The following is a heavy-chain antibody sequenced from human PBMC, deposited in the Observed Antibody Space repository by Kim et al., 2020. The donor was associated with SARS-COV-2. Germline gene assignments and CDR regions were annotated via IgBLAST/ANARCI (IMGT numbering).Heavy chain of an antibody. J-gene: IGHJ4*02. CDR3: VPDPNMTVY. CDR2: INVAGNM. Sequence: GGSLRLSCAASGFNFAGYDMSWIRQTPGQGLEWVSSINVAGNMYYAKSVMGRLAISRDNSRRKLRLHMTRPTVDDTALYYCVPDPNMTVYWGRGTLVTVSS. CDR1: GFNFAGYD. V-gene: IGHV3-23*01.